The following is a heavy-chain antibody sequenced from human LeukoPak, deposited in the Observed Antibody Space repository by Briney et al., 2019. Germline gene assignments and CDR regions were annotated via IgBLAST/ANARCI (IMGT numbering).Heavy chain of an antibody. V-gene: IGHV4-31*03. CDR2: IYYSGST. CDR3: ARIRSSSSPIDY. J-gene: IGHJ4*02. CDR1: GGSISSGGYY. D-gene: IGHD6-6*01. Sequence: PSETLSLTCTVSGGSISSGGYYWRWIRQHPGKGLEWIGYIYYSGSTYYNPSLKSRVTISVDTSKNQFSLKLSSVTAADTAVYYCARIRSSSSPIDYWGQGTLVTVSS.